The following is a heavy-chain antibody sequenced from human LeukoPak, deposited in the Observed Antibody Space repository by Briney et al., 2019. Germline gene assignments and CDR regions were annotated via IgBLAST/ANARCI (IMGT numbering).Heavy chain of an antibody. V-gene: IGHV4-34*01. J-gene: IGHJ4*02. Sequence: SETLSLTCAVYGGSFSGYYWSWVRQPPGKGLEWIGEINHSGSTNYNPSLKSRVTISVDTSKNQFSLKLSSVTAADTAVYYCARTSVVGATRERSFDYWGQGTLVTVSS. CDR1: GGSFSGYY. D-gene: IGHD1-26*01. CDR3: ARTSVVGATRERSFDY. CDR2: INHSGST.